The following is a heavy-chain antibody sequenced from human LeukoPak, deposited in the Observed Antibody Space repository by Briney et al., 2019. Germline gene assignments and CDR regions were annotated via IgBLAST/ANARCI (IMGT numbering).Heavy chain of an antibody. V-gene: IGHV1-8*01. J-gene: IGHJ4*02. D-gene: IGHD3/OR15-3a*01. CDR2: MNPNSGNT. Sequence: ASVKVSCKASGYTFTSYAMHWVRQAPGQGLEWMGWMNPNSGNTGYAQKFQGRVTMTRNTSISTAYMELSSLRSEDTAVYYCATEDWTNLRKTRAYSYYFDYWGQGTLVTVSS. CDR3: ATEDWTNLRKTRAYSYYFDY. CDR1: GYTFTSYA.